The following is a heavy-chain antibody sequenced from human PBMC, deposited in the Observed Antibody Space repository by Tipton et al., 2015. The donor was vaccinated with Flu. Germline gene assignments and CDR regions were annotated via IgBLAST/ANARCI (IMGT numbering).Heavy chain of an antibody. J-gene: IGHJ2*01. CDR3: ARAPGWYFDL. V-gene: IGHV3-7*04. Sequence: SLRLSCAASGFTFSDYWMTWVRQAPGKGLEWVANIKQDGSVKYYVDSVKGRFTISRDNAKNSLYLQMNSLRAEDTAVYYCARAPGWYFDLWGRGTLVTVSS. CDR2: IKQDGSVK. D-gene: IGHD1-14*01. CDR1: GFTFSDYW.